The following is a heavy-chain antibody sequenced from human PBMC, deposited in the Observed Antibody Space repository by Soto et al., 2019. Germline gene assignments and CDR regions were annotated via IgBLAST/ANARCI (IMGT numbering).Heavy chain of an antibody. CDR2: IYPGDSDT. V-gene: IGHV5-51*01. J-gene: IGHJ6*02. D-gene: IGHD6-13*01. CDR3: AREMYSSRWYSTYGMDV. CDR1: GYSFTSYW. Sequence: GESLKISFKGSGYSFTSYWIGWVRQMPGKGLEWMGIIYPGDSDTRYSPSFQGQVTISAEKSISTAYLQWSSLKASDTAMYYCAREMYSSRWYSTYGMDVWGQGTTVTVYS.